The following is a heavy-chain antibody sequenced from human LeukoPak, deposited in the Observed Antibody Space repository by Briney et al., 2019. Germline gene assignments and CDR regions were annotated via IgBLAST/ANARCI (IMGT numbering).Heavy chain of an antibody. V-gene: IGHV4-59*08. CDR1: GGSISSYY. Sequence: SETLSLTCTVSGGSISSYYWSWIRQPPGKGLEWIGYIYYSGSTNYNPSLKSRVTISVDTSKNQFSLKLSSVTAADTAVYYCARHAFSGSSQYFQHWGQGTLVTVSS. J-gene: IGHJ1*01. D-gene: IGHD6-6*01. CDR2: IYYSGST. CDR3: ARHAFSGSSQYFQH.